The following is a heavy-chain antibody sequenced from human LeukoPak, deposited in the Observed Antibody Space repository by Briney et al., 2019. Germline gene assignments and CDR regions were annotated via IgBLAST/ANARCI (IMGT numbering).Heavy chain of an antibody. CDR3: AKDLGRMLVGYYYYYMDV. D-gene: IGHD3-16*01. J-gene: IGHJ6*03. CDR2: ISSSSRYI. V-gene: IGHV3-21*01. CDR1: EFTFSSYN. Sequence: GGSLRLSCAASEFTFSSYNMNWVRQAPGKGLEWVSSISSSSRYIYYADSVKGRFTISRDNAKNSLYLQMNSLRAEDTAVYYCAKDLGRMLVGYYYYYMDVWGKGTTVTVSS.